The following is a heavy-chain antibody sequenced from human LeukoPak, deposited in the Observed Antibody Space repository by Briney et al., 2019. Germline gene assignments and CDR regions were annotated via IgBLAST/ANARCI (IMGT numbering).Heavy chain of an antibody. CDR3: ARGEKQQPIDY. CDR1: GFTFSSYS. J-gene: IGHJ4*02. Sequence: GGSLRLSCAASGFTFSSYSMNWVRQAPGKGLEWVSSISSSSSYIYYADSVKGRFTITRDNAKNSLYLQMNSLRAEDTAVYYCARGEKQQPIDYWGQGTLVTVSS. D-gene: IGHD6-13*01. CDR2: ISSSSSYI. V-gene: IGHV3-21*01.